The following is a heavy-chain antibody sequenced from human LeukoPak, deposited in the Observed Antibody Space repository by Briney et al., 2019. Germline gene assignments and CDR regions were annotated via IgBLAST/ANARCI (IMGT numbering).Heavy chain of an antibody. CDR1: GFTFSSYG. V-gene: IGHV3-23*01. CDR3: AKSRSSTTSSSNY. J-gene: IGHJ4*02. CDR2: ISGSEDRT. Sequence: GGTLRLSCAASGFTFSSYGMSWVRQAPGKGLEWVSCISGSEDRTAYADSVRGRFTISRDNSKNTLYLQMNSLRAEDTGVYFCAKSRSSTTSSSNYWGQGILVTVSS. D-gene: IGHD2-2*01.